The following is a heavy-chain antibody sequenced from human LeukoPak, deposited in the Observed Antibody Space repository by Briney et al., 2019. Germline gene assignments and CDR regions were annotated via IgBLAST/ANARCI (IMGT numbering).Heavy chain of an antibody. CDR2: ISYDGDNK. CDR3: ARGSTYYDSSGQVPFDY. J-gene: IGHJ4*02. D-gene: IGHD3-22*01. CDR1: GFTFSSYA. Sequence: PGRSLRLSCAASGFTFSSYAMHWVRQAPGKGLEWVAVISYDGDNKYYADSVKGRFTISRDASKSTLYLQMNSLRAEDTAVYYCARGSTYYDSSGQVPFDYWGQGTLVTVSS. V-gene: IGHV3-30-3*01.